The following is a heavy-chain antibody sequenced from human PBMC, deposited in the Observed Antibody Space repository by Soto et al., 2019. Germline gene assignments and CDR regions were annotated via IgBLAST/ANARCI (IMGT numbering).Heavy chain of an antibody. V-gene: IGHV4-31*03. CDR3: ASHPGGALFLAEYFQH. CDR2: IYYSGST. CDR1: GGSISSGGYY. D-gene: IGHD2-8*02. Sequence: PSETLSLTCTVSGGSISSGGYYWSWIRQHPGKGLEWIGYIYYSGSTYYNPSLKSRVTISVDTSKNQFSLKLSSVTAADTAVYYCASHPGGALFLAEYFQHWGQGTLVTVSS. J-gene: IGHJ1*01.